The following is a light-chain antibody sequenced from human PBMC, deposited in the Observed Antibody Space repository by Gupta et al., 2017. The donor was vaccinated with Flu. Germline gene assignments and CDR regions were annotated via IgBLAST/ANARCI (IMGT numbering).Light chain of an antibody. V-gene: IGLV1-44*01. CDR2: SHN. CDR1: RSNIGSNT. CDR3: ASWDDSLDGYV. J-gene: IGLJ1*01. Sequence: QSVLTQPPSASGTPGQRVSISCSGGRSNIGSNTVNWYQHVPGTAPKLLIHSHNHRPSGVPDRFSGSTSGTSASLAIRGLQSEDEAAYYCASWDDSLDGYVFGTGTEVTVL.